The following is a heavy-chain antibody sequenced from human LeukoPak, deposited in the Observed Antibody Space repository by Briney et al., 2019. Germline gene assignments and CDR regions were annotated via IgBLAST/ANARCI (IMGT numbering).Heavy chain of an antibody. J-gene: IGHJ4*02. Sequence: GGSLRLSCAASGFTFSSYAMHWVRQAPGKGLEWVAVISYDGSNKYYADSVKGRFTISRDNSKNTLYLQMNSLRAEDTAVYYCAREAVVATLKTQAFDYWGQGTLVTVSS. CDR1: GFTFSSYA. CDR2: ISYDGSNK. V-gene: IGHV3-30*01. CDR3: AREAVVATLKTQAFDY. D-gene: IGHD5-12*01.